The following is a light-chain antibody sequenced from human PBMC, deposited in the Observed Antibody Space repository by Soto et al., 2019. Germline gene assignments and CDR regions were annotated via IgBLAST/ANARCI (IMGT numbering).Light chain of an antibody. J-gene: IGLJ2*01. CDR3: AAWDDSLSGTGV. V-gene: IGLV1-47*01. Sequence: QAVVTQPPSASGTPGQRVTISCSGSSSNIGSNYVYWYQQLPGTAPKLLIYRNNQRPSGVPDRFSGSKSGTSASLAISGLRSEDEADYYCAAWDDSLSGTGVFGGGTKVTVL. CDR2: RNN. CDR1: SSNIGSNY.